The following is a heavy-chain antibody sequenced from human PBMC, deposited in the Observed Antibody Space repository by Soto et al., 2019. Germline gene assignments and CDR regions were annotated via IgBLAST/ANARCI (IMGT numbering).Heavy chain of an antibody. J-gene: IGHJ6*03. CDR3: ARPHPYGLWHGDYYSYMDV. Sequence: PSETLSLTCTVSGGSISSSSYYWGWIRQPPGKGLEWIGSIYYSGSTYYNPSLKSRVTISVDTSKNQFFLKLSSVTAADTAVYYCARPHPYGLWHGDYYSYMDVWGKGTTVTVSS. CDR1: GGSISSSSYY. V-gene: IGHV4-39*01. CDR2: IYYSGST. D-gene: IGHD5-18*01.